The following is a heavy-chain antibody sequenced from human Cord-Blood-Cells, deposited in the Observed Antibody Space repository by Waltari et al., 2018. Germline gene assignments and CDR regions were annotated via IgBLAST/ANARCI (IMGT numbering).Heavy chain of an antibody. V-gene: IGHV1-24*01. J-gene: IGHJ3*02. CDR2: FDPEDGET. Sequence: QVPLVQSGAEVQKPGAPVKVSCKVSGYPLPEYPLQRLGPAPGKGLEWMGGFDPEDGETIYAQKFQGRVTMTEDTSTDTAYMELSSLRSEDTAVYYCATDRRDGYNYGDAFDSWGQGTMVTVSS. CDR1: GYPLPEYP. D-gene: IGHD5-12*01. CDR3: ATDRRDGYNYGDAFDS.